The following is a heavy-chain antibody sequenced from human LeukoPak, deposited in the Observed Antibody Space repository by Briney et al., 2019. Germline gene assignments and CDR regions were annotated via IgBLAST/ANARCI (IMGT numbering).Heavy chain of an antibody. D-gene: IGHD3-16*01. CDR3: AREPLQAGGFDF. CDR1: GGSLSSGNYY. J-gene: IGHJ4*02. CDR2: VYTRGST. V-gene: IGHV4-61*02. Sequence: SETLSLTCTVSGGSLSSGNYYWRWIRQPAGKGLEWIGRVYTRGSTIYNPSLKSRVTISVDTSKNQFSLKLSSVTAADTAVYYCAREPLQAGGFDFWGQGTLVSVSS.